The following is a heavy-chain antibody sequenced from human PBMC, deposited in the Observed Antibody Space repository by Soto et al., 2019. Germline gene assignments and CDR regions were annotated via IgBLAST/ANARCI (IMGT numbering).Heavy chain of an antibody. J-gene: IGHJ5*02. D-gene: IGHD3-10*01. V-gene: IGHV2-5*02. Sequence: QITLKTSGPTLAQPTETLTLTCTFSGFSLSSGVGVGWVRQPPGKPLDWLAVIYWDNDKRSSTSLKSRLTTKYTSKNQVFLTMTDMDPVDTATYYCSYRHSLARGGGCFDPWGQGTLVTLSS. CDR3: SYRHSLARGGGCFDP. CDR1: GFSLSSGVG. CDR2: IYWDNDK.